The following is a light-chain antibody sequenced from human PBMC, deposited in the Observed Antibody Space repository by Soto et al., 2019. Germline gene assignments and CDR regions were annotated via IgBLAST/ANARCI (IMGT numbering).Light chain of an antibody. CDR1: SSDVGGYNY. CDR2: DVS. V-gene: IGLV2-14*01. CDR3: SSYTSSSLYV. J-gene: IGLJ1*01. Sequence: QSALTQPASVSGSPGQSITISCTGTSSDVGGYNYVSWYQQHPGKAHKLMIYDVSNGPSGVSNRFSGSKSGNTASLTISGLQAEDEADYYCSSYTSSSLYVFGTGTKLTVL.